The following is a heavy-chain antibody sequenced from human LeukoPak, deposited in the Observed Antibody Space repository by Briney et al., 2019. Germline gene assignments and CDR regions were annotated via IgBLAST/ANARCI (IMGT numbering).Heavy chain of an antibody. CDR3: AKGGYYYGSGIDYYYYMDV. CDR1: GFTFSGFA. CDR2: ISGSGDNT. V-gene: IGHV3-23*01. D-gene: IGHD3-10*01. Sequence: GGSLRLSCAASGFTFSGFAMSWVRRTPGKGLEWVSGISGSGDNTLYADSVKGRFTISRDNSKNTLYLQMNSLRAEDTAVYYCAKGGYYYGSGIDYYYYMDVWGKGTTVTVSS. J-gene: IGHJ6*03.